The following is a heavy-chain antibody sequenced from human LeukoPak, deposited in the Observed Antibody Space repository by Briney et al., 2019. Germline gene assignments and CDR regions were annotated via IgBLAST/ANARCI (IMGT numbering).Heavy chain of an antibody. V-gene: IGHV3-48*03. D-gene: IGHD1-26*01. CDR1: EFTFTSYE. CDR3: ARDSFRGSYSDY. J-gene: IGHJ4*02. Sequence: GGSLRLSCAASEFTFTSYEMNWVRQAPGKGLEWVSYISSSGSTIYYADSVKGRFTISRDNAKNSLYLQMKSLRAGDTAVYYCARDSFRGSYSDYWGQGTLVTVSS. CDR2: ISSSGSTI.